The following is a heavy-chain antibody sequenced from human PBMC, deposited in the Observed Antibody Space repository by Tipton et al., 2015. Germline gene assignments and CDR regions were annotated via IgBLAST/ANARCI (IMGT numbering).Heavy chain of an antibody. CDR2: IYYSGST. Sequence: TLSLTCTVSGGSFSDYYWSWIRQSPGEGLEWIGYIYYSGSTNYNPSLRSRVAMSMDTPKNQFSLKLSSVIAADTAVYYCACQDYDSLTRDYQTVDYWGQGTLVTVSS. J-gene: IGHJ4*02. CDR1: GGSFSDYY. CDR3: ACQDYDSLTRDYQTVDY. D-gene: IGHD3-9*01. V-gene: IGHV4-59*01.